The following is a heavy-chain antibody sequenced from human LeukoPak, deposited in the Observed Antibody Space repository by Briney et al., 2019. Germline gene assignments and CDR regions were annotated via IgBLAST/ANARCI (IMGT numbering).Heavy chain of an antibody. CDR3: AKDLCYDSSGYRLDY. V-gene: IGHV3-23*01. CDR2: ISGSGGST. Sequence: GGSLRLSCAASGFTFRSYAMSWVRQAPGKGLEWVSAISGSGGSTYYADSVKGRFTISRDNSKNTLYLGMNSLRAEDTAVYYCAKDLCYDSSGYRLDYWGQGTLVTVSS. D-gene: IGHD3-22*01. J-gene: IGHJ4*02. CDR1: GFTFRSYA.